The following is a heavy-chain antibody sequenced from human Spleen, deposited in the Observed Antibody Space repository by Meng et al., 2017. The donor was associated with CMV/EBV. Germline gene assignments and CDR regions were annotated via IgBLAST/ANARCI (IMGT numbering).Heavy chain of an antibody. CDR1: GYTFTSYG. V-gene: IGHV1-69*05. D-gene: IGHD2-2*02. J-gene: IGHJ6*02. CDR2: IIPIFSIA. CDR3: ARDRTGDCSSTSCYNYYYYYGMDV. Sequence: SVKVSCKASGYTFTSYGISWVRRAPGQGLEWMGGIIPIFSIANYAQKFQGRVTITTDESTSTAYMELSSLRSEDTAVYYCARDRTGDCSSTSCYNYYYYYGMDVWGQGTTVTVSS.